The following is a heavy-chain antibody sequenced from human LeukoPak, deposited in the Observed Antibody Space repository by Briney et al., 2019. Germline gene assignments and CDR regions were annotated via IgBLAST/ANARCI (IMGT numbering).Heavy chain of an antibody. D-gene: IGHD3-16*01. CDR3: AKDWTPHNRVYDCFDF. Sequence: GGSLRPSCAASGFAFGVHAMSWVRQAPGKGPEWVATIGSGADLFYAESVKGRFTISRDDPRNTLWLQMNSLRAEDTALYYCAKDWTPHNRVYDCFDFWGQGALVTVSS. J-gene: IGHJ4*02. CDR1: GFAFGVHA. V-gene: IGHV3-23*01. CDR2: IGSGADL.